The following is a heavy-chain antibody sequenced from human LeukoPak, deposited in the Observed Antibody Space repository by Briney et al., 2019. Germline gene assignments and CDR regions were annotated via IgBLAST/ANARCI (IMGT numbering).Heavy chain of an antibody. CDR2: IYYSGST. J-gene: IGHJ3*02. CDR3: ARDLDTMEGRTFDI. V-gene: IGHV4-39*02. CDR1: GGSISSSSYS. Sequence: SGTLSLTCTVSGGSISSSSYSWGWIRQPPGKGLEWIGSIYYSGSTFYNPSLKSRVTISVDTSKNQFSLKLSSVTAADTAVYYCARDLDTMEGRTFDIWGQGTMVTVSS. D-gene: IGHD3-10*01.